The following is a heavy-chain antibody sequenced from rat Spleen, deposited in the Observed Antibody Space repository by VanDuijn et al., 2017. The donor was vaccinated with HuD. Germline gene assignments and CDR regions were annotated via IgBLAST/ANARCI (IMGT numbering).Heavy chain of an antibody. CDR2: MWSGGST. Sequence: QVQLKESGPGLVQPSQTLSLTCTVAGFSLTIYNVHWVRQPPGKGLEWMGVMWSGGSTAYNSALKSRLRISRDTSKSQVFLKMNSLQTEDTAIYFCTRNYGGSSFDYWGQGVMVTVSS. J-gene: IGHJ2*01. CDR1: GFSLTIYN. V-gene: IGHV2-41*01. D-gene: IGHD1-12*03. CDR3: TRNYGGSSFDY.